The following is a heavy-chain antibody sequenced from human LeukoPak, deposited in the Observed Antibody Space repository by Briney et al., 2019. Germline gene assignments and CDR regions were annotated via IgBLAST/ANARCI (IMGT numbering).Heavy chain of an antibody. D-gene: IGHD4-17*01. J-gene: IGHJ4*02. V-gene: IGHV4-4*07. Sequence: SETLSLTCTVSGGSISSYYWSWIRPPAGKGVEWIGRIYTSGSTNYNPSLQSRVTMSVDTSKNQSSLKLSSVTAADTAVYYCASADYGDYVFDYWGQGTLVAVSS. CDR2: IYTSGST. CDR3: ASADYGDYVFDY. CDR1: GGSISSYY.